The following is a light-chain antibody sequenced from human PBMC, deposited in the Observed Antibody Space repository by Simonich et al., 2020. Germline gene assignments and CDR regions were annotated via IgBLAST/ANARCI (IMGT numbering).Light chain of an antibody. CDR3: QQYYSTPYT. Sequence: DIVMTQSPDSLAVSLGERATINCKSSQSVLYSSNHKNYLTWYQQKQGQPPKLLIYWASTRESGVPDRFSGSGSGTDFTITISSLQAEDVAVYYCQQYYSTPYTFGQGTKLEIK. CDR2: WAS. CDR1: QSVLYSSNHKNY. J-gene: IGKJ2*01. V-gene: IGKV4-1*01.